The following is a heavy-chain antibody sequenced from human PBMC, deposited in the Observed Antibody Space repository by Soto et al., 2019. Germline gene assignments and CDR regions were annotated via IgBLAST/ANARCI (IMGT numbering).Heavy chain of an antibody. Sequence: SETLSLTCAVYGGSFSGYYWSCIRQPAGRGLEWIGRIYSDGSTNYNPSLKSRVTMSVDTSKNQFSLKLTSMTAADTAMYYCARMRAAGTFDYWGQGTLVTVSS. CDR3: ARMRAAGTFDY. J-gene: IGHJ4*02. CDR1: GGSFSGYY. V-gene: IGHV4-59*10. CDR2: IYSDGST. D-gene: IGHD6-13*01.